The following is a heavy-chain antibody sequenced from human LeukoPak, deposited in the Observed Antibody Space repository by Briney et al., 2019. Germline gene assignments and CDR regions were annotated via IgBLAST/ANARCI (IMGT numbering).Heavy chain of an antibody. CDR1: GGSISSYY. D-gene: IGHD3-22*01. Sequence: SETLSLTCTVSGGSISSYYWSWIRQPAGKGLEWIGRIYSSGSTNYNPSLKSRVTISVDTSKNQFSLKLSSVTAADTAVYYRARVSYYDSSGNRGAFDYWGQGTLVTVSS. CDR3: ARVSYYDSSGNRGAFDY. CDR2: IYSSGST. V-gene: IGHV4-4*07. J-gene: IGHJ4*02.